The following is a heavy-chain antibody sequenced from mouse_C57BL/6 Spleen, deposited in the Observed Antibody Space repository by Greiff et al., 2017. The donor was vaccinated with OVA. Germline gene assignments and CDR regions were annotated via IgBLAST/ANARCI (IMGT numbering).Heavy chain of an antibody. CDR1: GYAFTNYL. CDR3: ARSGDGYYRYFDV. J-gene: IGHJ1*03. CDR2: INPGSGGT. V-gene: IGHV1-54*01. Sequence: VNVVESGAELVRPGTSVKVSCKASGYAFTNYLIAWVKQRPGQGLEWIGVINPGSGGTNYNENFKGKATLTADKSSSTAYMQLSSLTSEDSAVYFCARSGDGYYRYFDVWGTGTTVTVSS. D-gene: IGHD2-3*01.